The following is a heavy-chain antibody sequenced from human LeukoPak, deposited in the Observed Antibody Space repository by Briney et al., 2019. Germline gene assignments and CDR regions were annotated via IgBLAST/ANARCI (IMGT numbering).Heavy chain of an antibody. CDR2: ITGSGGST. CDR1: GFTFSSHA. CDR3: AKGSGTNPWGALDI. D-gene: IGHD1-7*01. V-gene: IGHV3-23*01. Sequence: GGSLRLSCAASGFTFSSHAVSWVRQAPGKGLEWVSAITGSGGSTFYVHSVKGRFTISRDNSKNTMYLQMNSLRAEDTAVYYCAKGSGTNPWGALDIWGQGTMVTVSS. J-gene: IGHJ3*02.